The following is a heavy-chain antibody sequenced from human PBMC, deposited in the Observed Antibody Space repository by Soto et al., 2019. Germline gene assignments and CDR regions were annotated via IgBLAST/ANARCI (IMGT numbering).Heavy chain of an antibody. CDR3: ARDIQSVGPRANDAFDV. Sequence: QVQLVQSGAELKKPGASVNISFTASGFTFSDNLINWVRQVPGQGLEWMGWLTPDTGNTRYSETFQGRVTISSHPSASIAYLELSGLENEDTALYFCARDIQSVGPRANDAFDVWGQGTMITVSS. D-gene: IGHD5-18*01. CDR1: GFTFSDNL. J-gene: IGHJ3*01. V-gene: IGHV1-3*01. CDR2: LTPDTGNT.